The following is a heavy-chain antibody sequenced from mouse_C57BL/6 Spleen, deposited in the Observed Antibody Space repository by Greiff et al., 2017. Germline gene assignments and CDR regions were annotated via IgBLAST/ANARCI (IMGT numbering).Heavy chain of an antibody. J-gene: IGHJ1*03. CDR3: ARPRDYDGYFDV. D-gene: IGHD2-4*01. CDR2: IDPSDSET. CDR1: GYTFTSYW. Sequence: QVQLQQPGAELVRPGSSVKLSCKASGYTFTSYWMHWVKQRPIQGLEWIGNIDPSDSETHYNQKFKDKATLTVDKSSSTAYMQLSSLTSEDSAVYYGARPRDYDGYFDVWGTGTTVTVSS. V-gene: IGHV1-52*01.